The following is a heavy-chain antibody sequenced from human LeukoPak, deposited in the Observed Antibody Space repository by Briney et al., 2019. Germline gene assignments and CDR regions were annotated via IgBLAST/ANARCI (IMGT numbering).Heavy chain of an antibody. V-gene: IGHV3-49*04. CDR1: GFTFGDYP. Sequence: GGSLRLSCTASGFTFGDYPMTWVRQAPGKGLEWIGCIRSKGYGGTLEDAPSVKGKFTISREDSKSIDYLQMNSLKTEDLATYYCTRDLHQYDSIAYYAWGQGTLVTVSS. CDR3: TRDLHQYDSIAYYA. CDR2: IRSKGYGGTL. D-gene: IGHD3-22*01. J-gene: IGHJ5*02.